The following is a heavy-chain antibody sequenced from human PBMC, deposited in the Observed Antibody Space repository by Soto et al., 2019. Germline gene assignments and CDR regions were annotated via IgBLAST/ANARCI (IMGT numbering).Heavy chain of an antibody. D-gene: IGHD6-19*01. J-gene: IGHJ4*02. CDR1: GFTFSTYG. V-gene: IGHV3-30*03. CDR3: ATGYRGGWYYFAD. Sequence: QVQLVESGGGVVQPGRSLRLSCAASGFTFSTYGMHWVRQAPGKGLEWVAVISHDGSNKYYVDSVKGRFTISRDNSKNTLYLQMSRLKPEDTAVYYCATGYRGGWYYFADWGQGTLVTVSS. CDR2: ISHDGSNK.